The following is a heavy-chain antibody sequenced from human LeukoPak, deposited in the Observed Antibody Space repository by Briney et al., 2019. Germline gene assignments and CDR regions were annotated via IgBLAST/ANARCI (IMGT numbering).Heavy chain of an antibody. CDR1: GYIFTDYG. J-gene: IGHJ4*02. D-gene: IGHD3-3*01. CDR3: ARAHRTIFGLRQVDY. CDR2: ISAYNGNT. V-gene: IGHV1-18*01. Sequence: ASVKVSCKASGYIFTDYGTSWVRQAPGQGLEWMGWISAYNGNTNYGQKFQGRVTMTTDTSTSTAYMELRSLRSDDTAVYYCARAHRTIFGLRQVDYWGQGTLVTVSS.